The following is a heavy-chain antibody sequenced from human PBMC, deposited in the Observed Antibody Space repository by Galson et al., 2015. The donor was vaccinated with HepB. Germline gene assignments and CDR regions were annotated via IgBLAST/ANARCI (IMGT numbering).Heavy chain of an antibody. Sequence: ETLSLTCTVSGGSVRSGSYYWSWIRQPPGKGLEWIGYIYYTGSTKYNPSLKSRVTISVDTSKKQFSLKLSSVTAADTAVYYCARDLGRRFDYWGQGTLVTVSS. V-gene: IGHV4-61*01. J-gene: IGHJ4*02. CDR3: ARDLGRRFDY. CDR1: GGSVRSGSYY. CDR2: IYYTGST. D-gene: IGHD7-27*01.